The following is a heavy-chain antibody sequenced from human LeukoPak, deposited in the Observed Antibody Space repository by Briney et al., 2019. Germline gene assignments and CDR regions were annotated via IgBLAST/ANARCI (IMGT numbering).Heavy chain of an antibody. CDR2: ISGSGGTT. Sequence: GGSLRLSCAASGLTLSNYAMSWVRQAPGKGLEWVSAISGSGGTTYYADSVKGRFTISRDNSKNTLYLQMNSLRAEDTAVYYCAKDKVGATTGVFDYWGQGTLVTVSS. V-gene: IGHV3-23*01. D-gene: IGHD1-26*01. CDR3: AKDKVGATTGVFDY. J-gene: IGHJ4*02. CDR1: GLTLSNYA.